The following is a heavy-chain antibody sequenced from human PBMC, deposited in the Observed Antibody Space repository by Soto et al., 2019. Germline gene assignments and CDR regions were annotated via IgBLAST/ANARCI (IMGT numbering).Heavy chain of an antibody. CDR1: GDSFRGYY. CDR2: IYSSGST. CDR3: ARVGKTSRNDAFDI. J-gene: IGHJ3*02. Sequence: KPSETLSLTCNVSGDSFRGYYWSWIREPPGKGLEWIGYIYSSGSTNYNPSLNTRVTISVDTSKNRISLKLRSVTAADTAIYYCARVGKTSRNDAFDIWGQGTKVTV. V-gene: IGHV4-59*01. D-gene: IGHD2-2*01.